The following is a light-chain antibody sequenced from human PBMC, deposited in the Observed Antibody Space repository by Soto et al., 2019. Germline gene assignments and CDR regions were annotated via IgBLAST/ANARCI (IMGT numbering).Light chain of an antibody. Sequence: DIQMTQSPSSLSASVGDTVTITCRASQDIINHLAWYQQRPGKVPNLLIYGASTLHSGVPSRFRGSGSGTHFTLTTSSPQPEDVATYYCQNYHLALGTFGQGTRLEIK. CDR2: GAS. V-gene: IGKV1-27*01. J-gene: IGKJ5*01. CDR3: QNYHLALGT. CDR1: QDIINH.